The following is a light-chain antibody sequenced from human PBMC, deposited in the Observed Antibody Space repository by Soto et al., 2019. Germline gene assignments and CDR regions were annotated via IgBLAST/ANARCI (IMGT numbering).Light chain of an antibody. V-gene: IGLV1-44*01. Sequence: QSVVTQPPSVSGTPGQGVIISCSNVGRHEVSWYQQVPGMAPKLLIHTTSQRPSGVPDRFSASKSGTSAFLAIRGLQSDDEADYFCSSWDDSLSGVVFGRGTKLTVL. J-gene: IGLJ2*01. CDR3: SSWDDSLSGVV. CDR1: NVGRHE. CDR2: TTS.